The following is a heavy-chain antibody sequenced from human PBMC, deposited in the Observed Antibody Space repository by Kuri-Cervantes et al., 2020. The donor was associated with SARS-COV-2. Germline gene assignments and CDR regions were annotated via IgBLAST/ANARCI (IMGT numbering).Heavy chain of an antibody. CDR2: IYYSGST. Sequence: ESLKISCAVSGGSISSYYWSWIRQPPGKGLEWIGYIYYSGSTNYNPSLKSRVTISVDTSKNQFSLKLSSVTAADTAVYYCARVGRGISPFVEAFDIWGQGTMVTVSS. J-gene: IGHJ3*02. CDR3: ARVGRGISPFVEAFDI. D-gene: IGHD3-10*01. V-gene: IGHV4-59*01. CDR1: GGSISSYY.